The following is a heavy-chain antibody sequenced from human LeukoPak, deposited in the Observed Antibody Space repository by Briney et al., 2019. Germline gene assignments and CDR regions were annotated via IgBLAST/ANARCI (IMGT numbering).Heavy chain of an antibody. D-gene: IGHD4-17*01. CDR2: IYYSGST. J-gene: IGHJ5*02. Sequence: SETLSLTCTVSGYSISSGYYWGWIRQPPGKGLEWIGSIYYSGSTYYNPSLKSRVTISVDTSKNQFSLKLSSVTAADTAVYYCARARDDYGDYVWFDPWGQGTLVTVSS. V-gene: IGHV4-38-2*02. CDR3: ARARDDYGDYVWFDP. CDR1: GYSISSGYY.